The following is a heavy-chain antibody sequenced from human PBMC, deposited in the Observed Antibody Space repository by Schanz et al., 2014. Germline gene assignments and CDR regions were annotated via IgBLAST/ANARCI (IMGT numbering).Heavy chain of an antibody. V-gene: IGHV3-21*01. D-gene: IGHD1-26*01. CDR1: GFTFNTHS. Sequence: EVQLVESGGGLVKPGESLRLSCAASGFTFNTHSMDWVRQAPGKGPEWVSCISSSSDFESYVDSVRGRFTISRDNAKNSLYLQMNSLRADDTAVYYCAKYGTGKGVSFEYWGQGTLVTVSS. CDR3: AKYGTGKGVSFEY. CDR2: ISSSSDFE. J-gene: IGHJ4*02.